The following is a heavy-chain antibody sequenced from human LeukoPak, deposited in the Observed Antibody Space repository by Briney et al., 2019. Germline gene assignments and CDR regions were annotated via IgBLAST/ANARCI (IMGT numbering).Heavy chain of an antibody. CDR3: AKSLNYGDYDWDAFDI. D-gene: IGHD4-17*01. CDR1: GFTFSSYG. CDR2: ISYDGSNK. J-gene: IGHJ3*02. V-gene: IGHV3-30*18. Sequence: GGSLRLSCAASGFTFSSYGMHWVRQAPGKGLEWVAVISYDGSNKYYADSVKGRFTISRDNSKNTLYLQMNSLRAEDTAVYYCAKSLNYGDYDWDAFDIWGQGTMVTVSS.